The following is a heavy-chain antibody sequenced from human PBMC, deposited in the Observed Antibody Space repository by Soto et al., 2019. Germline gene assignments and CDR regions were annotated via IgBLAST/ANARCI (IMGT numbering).Heavy chain of an antibody. CDR2: IYHSGST. D-gene: IGHD3-9*01. Sequence: SETLSLTCTVSGYSISSGYYWGWIRQPPGKGLEWIGSIYHSGSTYYNPSLKSRVTISVDTSKNQFSLKLSSVTAADTAVYYCAMYFDWLLKPPYNWFDPWGQGTLVTVSS. CDR3: AMYFDWLLKPPYNWFDP. J-gene: IGHJ5*02. CDR1: GYSISSGYY. V-gene: IGHV4-38-2*02.